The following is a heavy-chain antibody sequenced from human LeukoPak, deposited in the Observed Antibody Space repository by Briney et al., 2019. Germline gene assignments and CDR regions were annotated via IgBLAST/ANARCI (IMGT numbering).Heavy chain of an antibody. Sequence: QPGGSLRLSCAASGITFSTYSMNWVRQAPGKGLEWVSYISGSSSTIYYADSVKGRFTISRDNDKNSLYLQMNSLTAEDTAVYYCARAIAAAEDYWDQGTLVTVSS. CDR3: ARAIAAAEDY. CDR1: GITFSTYS. CDR2: ISGSSSTI. D-gene: IGHD6-13*01. V-gene: IGHV3-48*01. J-gene: IGHJ4*02.